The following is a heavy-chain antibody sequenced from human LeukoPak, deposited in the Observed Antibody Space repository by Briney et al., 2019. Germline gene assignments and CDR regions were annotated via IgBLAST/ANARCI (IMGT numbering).Heavy chain of an antibody. J-gene: IGHJ6*02. V-gene: IGHV1-2*02. CDR1: GYTFTDYY. D-gene: IGHD2-2*01. CDR2: INPNSGGT. Sequence: ASVKVSCKSSGYTFTDYYVHWVRQAPGQGLEWVGGINPNSGGTNYAQGFQGRVTMTRDTSISTAYMELSRLRSDDTAVYYCARDRRYCSSTSCYETYYYYGMDVWGQGTTVTVSS. CDR3: ARDRRYCSSTSCYETYYYYGMDV.